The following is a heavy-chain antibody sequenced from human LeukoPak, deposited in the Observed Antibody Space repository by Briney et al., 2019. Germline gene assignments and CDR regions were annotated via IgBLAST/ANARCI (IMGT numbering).Heavy chain of an antibody. V-gene: IGHV3-15*01. D-gene: IGHD4-17*01. CDR2: IKSKTDGGTT. CDR3: TTAYGDYVDFDY. J-gene: IGHJ4*02. CDR1: GFTFSNAW. Sequence: GGSPRLSCAASGFTFSNAWMSWVRQAPGKGLEWVGRIKSKTDGGTTDYAAPVKGRFTISRDDSKNTLYLQMNSLKTEDTAVYYCTTAYGDYVDFDYWGQGTLVTVSS.